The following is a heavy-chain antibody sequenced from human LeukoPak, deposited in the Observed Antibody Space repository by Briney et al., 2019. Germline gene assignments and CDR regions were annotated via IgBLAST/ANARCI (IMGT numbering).Heavy chain of an antibody. J-gene: IGHJ6*02. CDR2: IYYSGST. CDR3: AKDRITMVRGALRYYGMDV. CDR1: GGSINNYY. Sequence: SETLSLTCTVSGGSINNYYWSWIRQPPGKGLEWIGYIYYSGSTNYNPSLKSRVTISVDTSKNQFSLKLNSVTAADTAVYYCAKDRITMVRGALRYYGMDVWGQGTTVTVSS. V-gene: IGHV4-59*01. D-gene: IGHD3-10*01.